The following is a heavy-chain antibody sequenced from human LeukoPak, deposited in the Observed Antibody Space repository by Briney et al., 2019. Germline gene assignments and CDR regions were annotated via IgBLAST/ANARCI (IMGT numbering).Heavy chain of an antibody. J-gene: IGHJ4*02. CDR1: GGSFSGYY. V-gene: IGHV4-34*01. CDR2: INHSGST. CDR3: ARGVRDYDILNY. D-gene: IGHD3-9*01. Sequence: SETLSLTCAVYGGSFSGYYWSWIRQPPGKGLEWIGEINHSGSTNYNPSLKRRVTLSVDTSKNQFSLKLSSVTAADTAVYYCARGVRDYDILNYWGQGTLVTVSS.